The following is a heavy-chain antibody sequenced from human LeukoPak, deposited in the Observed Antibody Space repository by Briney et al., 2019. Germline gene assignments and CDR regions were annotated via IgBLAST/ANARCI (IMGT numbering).Heavy chain of an antibody. J-gene: IGHJ3*02. CDR2: IIPILGIA. CDR3: ALSSGYHAFDI. D-gene: IGHD3-22*01. Sequence: SVKVSCKASGGTFSSYTISWVRQAPGQGLEWMGRIIPILGIANYAQKFQGRVTITADKSTSTAYMELSSLRSEDTAVYYCALSSGYHAFDIWGQGAMVTVSS. V-gene: IGHV1-69*02. CDR1: GGTFSSYT.